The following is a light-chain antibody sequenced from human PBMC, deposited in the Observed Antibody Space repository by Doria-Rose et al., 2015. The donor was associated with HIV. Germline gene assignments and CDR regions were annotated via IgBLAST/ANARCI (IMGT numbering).Light chain of an antibody. CDR1: QSFSSTY. CDR2: DGS. V-gene: IGKV3-20*01. CDR3: HQYGTSWT. J-gene: IGKJ1*01. Sequence: SPGTLSLSPGERATLSCRASQSFSSTYLAWYQQKPGQAPSLLIYDGSTRATGIPDRFSAGGSGTDFTLTINRLEPEDFALYYCHQYGTSWTFGQGTKVEI.